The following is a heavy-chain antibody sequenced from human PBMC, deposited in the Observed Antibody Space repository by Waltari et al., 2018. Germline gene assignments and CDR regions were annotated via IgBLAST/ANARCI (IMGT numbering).Heavy chain of an antibody. CDR2: ISFVGGKP. V-gene: IGHV3-23*01. J-gene: IGHJ4*02. CDR3: AKEITAADAPYFFDY. CDR1: GFAFSNYA. D-gene: IGHD6-13*01. Sequence: EVQLLESGGILVQPGGSLRLSCAASGFAFSNYAMTWVRQAPGKGLEGVSSISFVGGKPYYADSLKGRFTISRDNSKNTLYLQMNSLTVADTAVYYCAKEITAADAPYFFDYWGRGTLVTVSS.